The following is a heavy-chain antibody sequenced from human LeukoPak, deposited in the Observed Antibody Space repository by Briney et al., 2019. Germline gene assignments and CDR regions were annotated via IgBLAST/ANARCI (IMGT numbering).Heavy chain of an antibody. D-gene: IGHD3-16*02. CDR3: ASGDYVWGSYRRFDY. CDR2: ISAYNGNT. J-gene: IGHJ4*02. CDR1: GYTFTSYG. V-gene: IGHV1-18*01. Sequence: GASVKVSCKASGYTFTSYGISWVRQAPGQGLEWMGWISAYNGNTNYAQKLQGRVTMTTDTSTSTAYMELRSLRSEDTAVYYCASGDYVWGSYRRFDYWGQGTLVTVSS.